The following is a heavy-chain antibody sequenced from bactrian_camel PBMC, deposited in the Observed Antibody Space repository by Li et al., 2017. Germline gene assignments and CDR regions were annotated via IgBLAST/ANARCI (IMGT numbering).Heavy chain of an antibody. D-gene: IGHD6*01. CDR2: ISTFGLTT. J-gene: IGHJ4*01. CDR1: GFTFSRRV. V-gene: IGHV3S40*01. Sequence: VQLVESGGDLVQPGGSLRLSCTASGFTFSRRVMNWGRQAPGKGLEWVSTISTFGLTTTYADSVKGRFTISQNKAKNTVYLQMNNLQPEDTATYYCAEGRGSRGEHCYSLNYWGQGTQVTVS. CDR3: AEGRGSRGEHCYSLNY.